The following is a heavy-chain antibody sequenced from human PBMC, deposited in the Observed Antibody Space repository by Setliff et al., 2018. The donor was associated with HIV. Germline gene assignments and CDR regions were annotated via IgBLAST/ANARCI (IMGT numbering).Heavy chain of an antibody. Sequence: SETLSLTCTVSGGSISTYYWSWIRQSPGKGLEWIGEINHRGSTDYMPSLKGRVTISVDTSKNQFSLKLNSVTAADTAVYYCARQGGFSGSSYPRNYIDVWGKGTTVTVSS. V-gene: IGHV4-34*01. CDR2: INHRGST. CDR3: ARQGGFSGSSYPRNYIDV. D-gene: IGHD6-13*01. J-gene: IGHJ6*03. CDR1: GGSISTYY.